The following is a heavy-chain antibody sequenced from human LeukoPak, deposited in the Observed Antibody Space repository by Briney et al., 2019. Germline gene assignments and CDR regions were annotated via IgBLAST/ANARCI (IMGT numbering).Heavy chain of an antibody. J-gene: IGHJ4*02. CDR2: IYYSGST. V-gene: IGHV4-59*01. D-gene: IGHD1-26*01. CDR1: GGSISSYY. Sequence: SSETLSLTCTVSGGSISSYYWSWIRQPPGKGLEWIGYIYYSGSTNYNPSLKSRVTISVDTSKNQSSLKLSSVTAADTAVYYCARSVGARTRFDYWGQGTLVTVSS. CDR3: ARSVGARTRFDY.